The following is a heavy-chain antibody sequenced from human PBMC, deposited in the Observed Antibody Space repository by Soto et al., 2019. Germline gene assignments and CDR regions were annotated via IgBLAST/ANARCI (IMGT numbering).Heavy chain of an antibody. CDR1: GYTFTGYY. J-gene: IGHJ6*02. D-gene: IGHD4-17*01. Sequence: QVQLVQSGAEVKKPGASVKVSCKASGYTFTGYYMHWLRQAPGQGLEWMGWINPNSGGTNYAQKFQGRVTMTRDTSISTDYMELSRLRSDDTGVYYCARSMAVTRYYYYGMDVLGQGTTVTVSS. CDR2: INPNSGGT. CDR3: ARSMAVTRYYYYGMDV. V-gene: IGHV1-2*02.